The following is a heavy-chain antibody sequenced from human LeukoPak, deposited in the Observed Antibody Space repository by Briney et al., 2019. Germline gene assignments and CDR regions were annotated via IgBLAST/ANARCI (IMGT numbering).Heavy chain of an antibody. CDR2: ISGSGGST. CDR1: GFTFSSYA. Sequence: SGGSLRLSCAASGFTFSSYAMSWVRQAPGKGLEWVSAISGSGGSTYYADSVKGRFTISRDNSKNTLYLQMDSLRAEDTAVYYCAKDGEAAAVFRFDPWGQGTLVTVSS. CDR3: AKDGEAAAVFRFDP. V-gene: IGHV3-23*01. D-gene: IGHD6-13*01. J-gene: IGHJ5*02.